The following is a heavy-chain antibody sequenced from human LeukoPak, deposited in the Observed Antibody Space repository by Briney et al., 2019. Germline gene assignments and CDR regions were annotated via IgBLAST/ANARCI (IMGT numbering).Heavy chain of an antibody. CDR2: INHSGST. CDR3: ARGRKDGYSGYGKRPGYFDY. CDR1: GGSFSGYY. J-gene: IGHJ4*02. V-gene: IGHV4-34*01. Sequence: PSETLSLTCAVYGGSFSGYYWSWIRQPPGKGLEWIGEINHSGSTNYNPSLKSRVTISVDTSKNQFSLKLSSVTAADTAVYCCARGRKDGYSGYGKRPGYFDYWGQGTLVTVSS. D-gene: IGHD5-12*01.